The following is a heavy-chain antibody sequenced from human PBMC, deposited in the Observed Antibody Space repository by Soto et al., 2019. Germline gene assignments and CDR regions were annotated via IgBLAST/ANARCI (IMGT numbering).Heavy chain of an antibody. D-gene: IGHD1-7*01. V-gene: IGHV4-4*02. CDR3: ASRDPGTSVDY. CDR1: DGSFTSNNW. CDR2: IYRTGST. Sequence: SETLSLTCAVSDGSFTSNNWWTWVRQPPGQGLEWIGEIYRTGSTNYNPSPKSRVTISLDKSENQSSLKVTSLTAADTAVYYCASRDPGTSVDYWGQGTLVTVSS. J-gene: IGHJ4*02.